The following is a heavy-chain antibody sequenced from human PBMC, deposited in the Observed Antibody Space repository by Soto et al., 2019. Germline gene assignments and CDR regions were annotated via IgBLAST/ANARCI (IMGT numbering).Heavy chain of an antibody. CDR1: GYTFTGYY. V-gene: IGHV1-2*02. Sequence: ASVKVSCKASGYTFTGYYMHWVRQAPGQGLEWMGWINPNSGGTNYAQKFQGRVTMTRDTSISTAYMELSRLRSDDTAVYYCARAPSRRGHYYGSGSYYTGWGQGTLVTVSS. D-gene: IGHD3-10*01. CDR2: INPNSGGT. J-gene: IGHJ4*02. CDR3: ARAPSRRGHYYGSGSYYTG.